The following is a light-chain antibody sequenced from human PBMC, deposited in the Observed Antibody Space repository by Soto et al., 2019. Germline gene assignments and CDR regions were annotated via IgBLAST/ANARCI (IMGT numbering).Light chain of an antibody. CDR1: SSDIGAGYD. V-gene: IGLV1-40*01. J-gene: IGLJ1*01. Sequence: QLVLSQPPSVSGAPGQRVTISCTGSSSDIGAGYDVHWYQQLPGVAPKLLIYGNNNRPSGVPDRFSCSRSGTSASLAIIGLQTEDEADYYCQSFDSSHYVFGSGTKVTVL. CDR2: GNN. CDR3: QSFDSSHYV.